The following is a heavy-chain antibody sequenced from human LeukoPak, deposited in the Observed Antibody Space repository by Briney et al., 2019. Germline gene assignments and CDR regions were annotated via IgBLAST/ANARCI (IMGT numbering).Heavy chain of an antibody. J-gene: IGHJ4*02. CDR2: ISGSGVST. CDR3: AKRGDGYNTYYFDY. V-gene: IGHV3-23*01. Sequence: PGGALRLSCVASGFTFSSYAMTWVRQAPGKGLEWVSGISGSGVSTYYADSVKGRVTISRDNSKNTLYLQMNSLRDEDTAVYYCAKRGDGYNTYYFDYWGQGTLVTVSS. D-gene: IGHD5-24*01. CDR1: GFTFSSYA.